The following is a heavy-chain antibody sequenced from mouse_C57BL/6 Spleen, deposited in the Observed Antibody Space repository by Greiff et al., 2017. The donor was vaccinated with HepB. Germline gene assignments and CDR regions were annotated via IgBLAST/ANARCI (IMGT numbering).Heavy chain of an antibody. Sequence: QVQLKQSGAELARPGASVKLSCKASGYTFTSYGISWVKQRTGQGLEWIGEIYPRSGNTYYNEKFKGKATLTADKSSSTAYMELRSLTSEDSAVYFCANYDGGFDYWGQGTTLTVSS. V-gene: IGHV1-81*01. CDR3: ANYDGGFDY. J-gene: IGHJ2*01. D-gene: IGHD2-4*01. CDR1: GYTFTSYG. CDR2: IYPRSGNT.